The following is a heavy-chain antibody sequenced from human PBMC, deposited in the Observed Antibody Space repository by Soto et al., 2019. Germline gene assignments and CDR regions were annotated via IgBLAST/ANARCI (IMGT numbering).Heavy chain of an antibody. CDR2: ISAHNNDI. V-gene: IGHV1-18*01. Sequence: QIQMVQSGGEVKKPGASVKVSCRASGYAFTSYGVSWVRQAPGQAPEWMGWISAHNNDINYGVNFQGRLTLTTDTSTNTAYMELSNLRSDDTAVYYCVRDYLHYDVLTGSFSDCFGPWGQGTLVIVSS. CDR1: GYAFTSYG. J-gene: IGHJ5*02. CDR3: VRDYLHYDVLTGSFSDCFGP. D-gene: IGHD3-9*01.